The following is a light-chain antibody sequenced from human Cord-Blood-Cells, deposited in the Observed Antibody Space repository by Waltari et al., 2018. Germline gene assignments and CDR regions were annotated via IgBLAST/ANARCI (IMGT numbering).Light chain of an antibody. CDR3: QQRSNWPPYT. J-gene: IGKJ2*01. V-gene: IGKV3-11*01. Sequence: EIVLTQSPATLSLSPGERATPPCRASQSVSRYLAWYQQKPGQAPRLLIYDASNRATGIPARFSGSGSGTDFTLTISSLEPEDFAVYYCQQRSNWPPYTFGQGTKLESK. CDR2: DAS. CDR1: QSVSRY.